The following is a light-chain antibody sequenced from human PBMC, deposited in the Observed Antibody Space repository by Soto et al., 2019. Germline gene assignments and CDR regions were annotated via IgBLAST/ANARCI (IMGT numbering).Light chain of an antibody. Sequence: EIVLTQSPGTLFLSPGERATLSCRASQSVSSFLAWYQHKPGQAPRLLIFGASSRATGIPARFSGSGSGTDFTLTISSLEPEDFAVYYCQHRAIWPVSFGQGTRLEI. CDR3: QHRAIWPVS. CDR1: QSVSSF. CDR2: GAS. J-gene: IGKJ5*01. V-gene: IGKV3-11*01.